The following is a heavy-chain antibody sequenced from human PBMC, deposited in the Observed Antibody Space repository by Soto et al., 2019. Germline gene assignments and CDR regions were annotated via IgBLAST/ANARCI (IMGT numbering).Heavy chain of an antibody. V-gene: IGHV4-61*01. CDR3: ARAAYPIFDFLSPSAP. D-gene: IGHD3-9*01. Sequence: SETLSLTCTVSGASLSSGSYYWSWIRQPPGKGLEWLGYIYYSETTKYNPSLTSRVTLSVDMSKNQFSLKLNSVTAADPAVYFFARAAYPIFDFLSPSAPWGQGFLVTVSP. CDR2: IYYSETT. J-gene: IGHJ5*02. CDR1: GASLSSGSYY.